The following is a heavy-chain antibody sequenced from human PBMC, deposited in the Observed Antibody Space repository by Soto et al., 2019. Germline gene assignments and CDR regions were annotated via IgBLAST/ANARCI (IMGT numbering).Heavy chain of an antibody. CDR2: ISTYNGDT. V-gene: IGHV1-18*04. CDR1: GYTFTSYG. D-gene: IGHD6-13*01. Sequence: GVSVKVSCTASGYTFTSYGISWVRQAPGQGLEWMGWISTYNGDTHYAQNLQGRVTTPTDTSTSTAYMELRSLRSDDTAVYYCARANGIAAAGPPFDYWGQGTLVTGSS. CDR3: ARANGIAAAGPPFDY. J-gene: IGHJ4*02.